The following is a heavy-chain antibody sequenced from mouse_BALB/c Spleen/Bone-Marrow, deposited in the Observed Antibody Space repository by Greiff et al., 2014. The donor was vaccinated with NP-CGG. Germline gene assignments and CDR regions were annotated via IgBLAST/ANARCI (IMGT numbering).Heavy chain of an antibody. CDR2: IDPANGYT. V-gene: IGHV14-3*02. D-gene: IGHD2-14*01. CDR3: ARLGYRYGYWFFDV. Sequence: VQLQQSGAELVKPGASVKLSCTAPGFNIKDTYMHWVKQRPEQGLEWIGRIDPANGYTKYDPKFQGKATITADTSSNTAYLQLSILTSEDTAVYYCARLGYRYGYWFFDVWGAGTTVTVSS. CDR1: GFNIKDTY. J-gene: IGHJ1*01.